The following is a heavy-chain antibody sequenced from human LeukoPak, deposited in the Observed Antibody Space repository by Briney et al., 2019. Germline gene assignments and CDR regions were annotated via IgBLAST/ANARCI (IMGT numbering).Heavy chain of an antibody. CDR1: GFTLSTKY. D-gene: IGHD4-17*01. CDR3: ATGDRAWDF. V-gene: IGHV3-66*01. Sequence: PGGSLRLSCAASGFTLSTKYINWVRQAPGKGLEWVSVIYSDGSTHSADSVKGRFTISSDNSRNTVFPQMNSLRAEDTAVYYCATGDRAWDFWGQGTVVTVSS. J-gene: IGHJ4*02. CDR2: IYSDGST.